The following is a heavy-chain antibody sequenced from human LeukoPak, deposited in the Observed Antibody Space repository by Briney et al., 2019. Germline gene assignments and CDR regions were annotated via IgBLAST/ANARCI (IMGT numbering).Heavy chain of an antibody. CDR3: AREFGRETGFDY. Sequence: ASVKISCKASGYTFTSYYMHWVRHAPGQGLEWMGIINPSGGSTSYAQKFQGRVTMTRDMSTSTVYMELSSLRSEDTAVYYCAREFGRETGFDYWGQGTLVTVSS. CDR2: INPSGGST. J-gene: IGHJ4*02. V-gene: IGHV1-46*01. D-gene: IGHD3-10*01. CDR1: GYTFTSYY.